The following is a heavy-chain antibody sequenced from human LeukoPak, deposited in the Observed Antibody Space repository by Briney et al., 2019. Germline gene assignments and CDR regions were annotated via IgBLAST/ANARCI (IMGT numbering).Heavy chain of an antibody. J-gene: IGHJ4*02. CDR2: IKYNGST. V-gene: IGHV4-39*01. CDR3: ARLSDY. CDR1: GGSISISSYY. Sequence: TSETLSLTCTVSGGSISISSYYWGWIRQPPGKGLEWLGNIKYNGSTYYNPSLKSRVTISVGTSKTQFSLKLSSVTAADTAVYYCARLSDYWGQGTLVTVSS.